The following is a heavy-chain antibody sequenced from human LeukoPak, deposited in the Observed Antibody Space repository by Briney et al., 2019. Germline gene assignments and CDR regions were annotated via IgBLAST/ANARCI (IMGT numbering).Heavy chain of an antibody. CDR2: ISYDGSNK. V-gene: IGHV3-30*03. CDR3: VVVTASAAFDI. J-gene: IGHJ3*02. Sequence: GGSLRLSCAASGFTFSTYGMHWVRQAPGRGLEWVVVISYDGSNKNSADSVKGRFTISRDNSKNTLYLQMNSLRPEDTAVYYCVVVTASAAFDIWGQGTMVTVSS. CDR1: GFTFSTYG. D-gene: IGHD2-21*02.